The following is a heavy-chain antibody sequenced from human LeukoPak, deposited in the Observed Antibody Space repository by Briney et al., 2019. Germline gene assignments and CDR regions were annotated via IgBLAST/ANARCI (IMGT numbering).Heavy chain of an antibody. CDR2: MNPNSGNT. CDR1: GYTFTSYD. J-gene: IGHJ4*02. D-gene: IGHD2-15*01. CDR3: AREDGLGYCSGGSCYYFDY. Sequence: RASVKVSCKASGYTFTSYDINWVRQATGQGLEWMGWMNPNSGNTGYAQKFQGRVTMTRNTSISTAYMELSSLRSEDTAVYYCAREDGLGYCSGGSCYYFDYWGQGTLVTVSS. V-gene: IGHV1-8*01.